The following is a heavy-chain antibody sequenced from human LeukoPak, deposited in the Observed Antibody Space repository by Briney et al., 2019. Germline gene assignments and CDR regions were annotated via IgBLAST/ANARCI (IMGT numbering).Heavy chain of an antibody. CDR2: ISGSGGST. Sequence: GGSLRLSWAASGFTFSSYAMSWVRQAPGKGLEWVSAISGSGGSTYYADSVKGRFTISRDNSKNTLYLQMNSLRAEDTAVYYCAKRWRLQLSFDYWGQGTLVTVSS. V-gene: IGHV3-23*01. CDR1: GFTFSSYA. D-gene: IGHD2-21*02. CDR3: AKRWRLQLSFDY. J-gene: IGHJ4*02.